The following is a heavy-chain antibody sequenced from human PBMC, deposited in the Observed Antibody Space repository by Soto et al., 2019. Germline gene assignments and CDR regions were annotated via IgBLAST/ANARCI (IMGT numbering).Heavy chain of an antibody. CDR2: ISGSGGST. CDR3: AKGSYSSGWYIDY. J-gene: IGHJ4*02. CDR1: GFTFSSYS. D-gene: IGHD6-19*01. V-gene: IGHV3-23*01. Sequence: GGSLRLSCAASGFTFSSYSMSWVRQAPGKGLEWVSAISGSGGSTYYADSVKGRFTISRDNSKNTLYLQMNSLRAEDTAVYYCAKGSYSSGWYIDYWGQGTLVTVSS.